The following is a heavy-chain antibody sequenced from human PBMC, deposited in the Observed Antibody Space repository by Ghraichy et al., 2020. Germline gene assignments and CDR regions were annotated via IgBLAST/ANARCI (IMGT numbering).Heavy chain of an antibody. CDR3: ARALFDYGDYTDAFDI. CDR2: IYFTGST. CDR1: GGSISPYY. Sequence: SETLSLTCTVSGGSISPYYWSWIRQPAGKGLDWIGRIYFTGSTNYNPSLKSRLTMSVDTSKNQFSLKVSSVTAADMAVYYCARALFDYGDYTDAFDIWGQGTMVTVSS. D-gene: IGHD4-17*01. V-gene: IGHV4-4*07. J-gene: IGHJ3*02.